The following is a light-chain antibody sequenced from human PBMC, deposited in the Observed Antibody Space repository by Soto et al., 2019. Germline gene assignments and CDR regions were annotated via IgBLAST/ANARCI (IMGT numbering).Light chain of an antibody. CDR3: GTWDSSLNAWV. Sequence: QSVLTQPPSVSAAPGQKVTISCSGSSSNIGNNYISWYQHLPGTAPKLLIYENNNRPSGVFDRFSGSRSGTSATLDITGLQTGDEADYYCGTWDSSLNAWVFGGGTQLTVL. CDR1: SSNIGNNY. J-gene: IGLJ3*02. CDR2: ENN. V-gene: IGLV1-51*02.